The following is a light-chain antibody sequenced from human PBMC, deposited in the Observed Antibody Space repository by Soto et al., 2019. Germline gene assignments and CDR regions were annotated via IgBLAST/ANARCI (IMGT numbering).Light chain of an antibody. Sequence: EIVMTQSPATLSVSPGERATLSCRASQSVSSDLAWYQQKPGQAPRLLIYRASTRATGVPARFSGSGSGTDFTLTISDVEPEDFAVYYCHQRQSWPRTFGQGTKVDIK. V-gene: IGKV3-15*01. J-gene: IGKJ1*01. CDR1: QSVSSD. CDR2: RAS. CDR3: HQRQSWPRT.